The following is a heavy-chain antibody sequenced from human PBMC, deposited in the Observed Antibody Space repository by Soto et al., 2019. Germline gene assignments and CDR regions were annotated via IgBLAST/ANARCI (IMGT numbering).Heavy chain of an antibody. CDR1: VGSISSSSYY. Sequence: SETLSLTCTVSVGSISSSSYYWCWIRQPPGKGLERIGSIYYSGSTYYNPSLKSRVTISVDTSKNQFSLKLSSVTAADTAAYYCARHLVLRAAARPRLNWFDPWGQGTLVTVSS. CDR2: IYYSGST. CDR3: ARHLVLRAAARPRLNWFDP. V-gene: IGHV4-39*01. D-gene: IGHD6-6*01. J-gene: IGHJ5*02.